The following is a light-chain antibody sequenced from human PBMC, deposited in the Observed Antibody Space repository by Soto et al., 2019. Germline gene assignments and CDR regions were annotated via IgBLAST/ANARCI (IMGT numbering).Light chain of an antibody. CDR1: QLINTW. CDR2: RAS. J-gene: IGKJ3*01. V-gene: IGKV1-5*03. CDR3: QQYETYSGT. Sequence: DIQMTQSPSSLSASVGDRVTITCRASQLINTWLAWYQQKTGKAPKLVIYRASNLVNGVPSRFSGSAYGTECTLTISSRQPDDFSIYYCQQYETYSGTFGPGTKVYL.